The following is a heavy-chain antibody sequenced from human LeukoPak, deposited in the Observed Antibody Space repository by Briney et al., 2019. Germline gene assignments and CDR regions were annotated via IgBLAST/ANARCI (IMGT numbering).Heavy chain of an antibody. Sequence: GGSLRLSCAASGFTFSSYAMHWVRQAPGKGLEWVAVISYDGSNKYYADSVKGRFTISRDNSKNMLYLQMNSLRAEDTAVYYCARDGRSSGWYQGFDYWGQGTLVTVSS. CDR1: GFTFSSYA. V-gene: IGHV3-30-3*01. D-gene: IGHD6-19*01. J-gene: IGHJ4*02. CDR3: ARDGRSSGWYQGFDY. CDR2: ISYDGSNK.